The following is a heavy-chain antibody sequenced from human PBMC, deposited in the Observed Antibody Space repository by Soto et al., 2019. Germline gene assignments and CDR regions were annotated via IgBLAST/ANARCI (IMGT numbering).Heavy chain of an antibody. CDR2: IIPIFGTA. Sequence: SVKVSCKASGGTFSSYAISWVRQAPGQGLEWMGGIIPIFGTANYAQKFQGRVTITADESTSTAYMELSSLRSEDTAVYYCARKTVTTYYHYYGMDVWGQGTTVTVSS. V-gene: IGHV1-69*13. CDR3: ARKTVTTYYHYYGMDV. J-gene: IGHJ6*02. CDR1: GGTFSSYA. D-gene: IGHD4-17*01.